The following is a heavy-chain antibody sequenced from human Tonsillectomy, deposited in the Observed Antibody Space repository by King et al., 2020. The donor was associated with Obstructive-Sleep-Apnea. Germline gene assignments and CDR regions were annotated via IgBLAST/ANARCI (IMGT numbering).Heavy chain of an antibody. J-gene: IGHJ6*02. CDR3: TTGITGHCGGDCSKDYYYYYGMDV. CDR2: IKSKTDGGTT. D-gene: IGHD2-21*02. Sequence: VQLVESGGGLVKPGGSLRLSCAASGFTFSNAWMSWVRQAPGKGLEWVGRIKSKTDGGTTDYAAPVKGRFTISRDDSKNTLYLQMNSLKTEDAAVYYCTTGITGHCGGDCSKDYYYYYGMDVWGQGTTVTVSS. V-gene: IGHV3-15*01. CDR1: GFTFSNAW.